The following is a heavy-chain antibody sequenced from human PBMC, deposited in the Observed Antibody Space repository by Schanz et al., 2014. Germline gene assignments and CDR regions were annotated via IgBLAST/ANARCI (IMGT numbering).Heavy chain of an antibody. Sequence: QVQLVQSGPEVKKPGASVKVSCKASGYTFTSYYMHWVRQAPGQGLEWMGIINPSGGSTSYAQKFQGRVTMTRDTETSTVCMELSSLGSDETGVDCCTRGGVAAAGIDVWGQGTLVTVSS. V-gene: IGHV1-46*01. CDR2: INPSGGST. CDR3: TRGGVAAAGIDV. D-gene: IGHD6-13*01. J-gene: IGHJ6*02. CDR1: GYTFTSYY.